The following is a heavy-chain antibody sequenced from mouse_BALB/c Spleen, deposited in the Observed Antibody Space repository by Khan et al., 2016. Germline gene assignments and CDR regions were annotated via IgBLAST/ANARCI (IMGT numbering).Heavy chain of an antibody. CDR1: GFAFSSYD. CDR2: ISSGGGST. Sequence: EVELVESGGGLVKPGGSLKLSCAASGFAFSSYDMSWVRQTPEKRLEWVAYISSGGGSTYYPDTVKGRFTISRDNAKNTLYLQMISLKSEDTAMYYCARQRGYYAMDYWGQGTSVTVSS. J-gene: IGHJ4*01. V-gene: IGHV5-12-1*01. CDR3: ARQRGYYAMDY.